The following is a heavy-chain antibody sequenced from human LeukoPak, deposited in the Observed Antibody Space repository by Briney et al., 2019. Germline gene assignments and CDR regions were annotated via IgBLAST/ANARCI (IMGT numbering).Heavy chain of an antibody. CDR2: INPNSGGT. D-gene: IGHD5-18*01. CDR1: GYTFTGYY. Sequence: GASVKVSCKASGYTFTGYYMHWVRQAPGQGLEWMGWINPNSGGTNYAQKFQGRATMTRDTSISTAYMELSRLRSDDTAVYYCARGDVLSDVDTAMADYGMDVWGQGTTVIVSS. CDR3: ARGDVLSDVDTAMADYGMDV. J-gene: IGHJ6*02. V-gene: IGHV1-2*02.